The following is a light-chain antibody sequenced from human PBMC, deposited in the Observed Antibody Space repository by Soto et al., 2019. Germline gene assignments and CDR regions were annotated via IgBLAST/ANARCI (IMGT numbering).Light chain of an antibody. V-gene: IGKV3-15*01. J-gene: IGKJ1*01. Sequence: EVVMTQSPASLSASPGERVTLSCRASQNIRSSLAWYQQRPGQAPRLLIYDASTRATGIPPRFSGGGSGTEFTVTISSLQSEDFAIYYCQQYNNWPPWTFGQGTKVEI. CDR3: QQYNNWPPWT. CDR2: DAS. CDR1: QNIRSS.